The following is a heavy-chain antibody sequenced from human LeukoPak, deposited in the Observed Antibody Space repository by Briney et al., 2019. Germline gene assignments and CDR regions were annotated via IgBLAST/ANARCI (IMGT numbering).Heavy chain of an antibody. CDR3: ASDWYYYGSGSYYTVDY. D-gene: IGHD3-10*01. J-gene: IGHJ4*02. CDR2: IWYDGSNK. Sequence: GGSLRLSCAASGFTFSSYGMHWVRQAPGKGLEWVAVIWYDGSNKYYADSVKGRFTISRDNSKNTLYLQTNSLRAEDTAVYYCASDWYYYGSGSYYTVDYWGQGTLVTVSS. CDR1: GFTFSSYG. V-gene: IGHV3-33*01.